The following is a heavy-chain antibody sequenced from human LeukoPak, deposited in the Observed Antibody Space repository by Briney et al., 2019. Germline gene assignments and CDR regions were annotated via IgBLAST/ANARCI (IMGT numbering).Heavy chain of an antibody. CDR1: GGSFSGYY. J-gene: IGHJ5*02. D-gene: IGHD6-19*01. CDR2: INHSGST. Sequence: PSETLSLTCAVYGGSFSGYYWSWIRQPPGKGLEWIGEINHSGSTNYNPSLKSRVTISVDTSKNQFSLKLSSVTAADTAVYYCARAGYSSGYGRGFDPWGQGTLVTVSS. V-gene: IGHV4-34*01. CDR3: ARAGYSSGYGRGFDP.